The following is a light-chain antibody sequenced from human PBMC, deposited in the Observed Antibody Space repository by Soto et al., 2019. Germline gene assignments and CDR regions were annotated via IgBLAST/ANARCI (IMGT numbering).Light chain of an antibody. J-gene: IGKJ1*01. Sequence: DIQMTQSPSTLSASVGDRVIITCRASQSVSSWLAWYQQKPGKAPNLLIYKASTLKSGVPSRFSGSGSGTEFNLTISSRQPDDFATYYCQQYDNDSWTFGQGTKVEIK. CDR1: QSVSSW. V-gene: IGKV1-5*03. CDR3: QQYDNDSWT. CDR2: KAS.